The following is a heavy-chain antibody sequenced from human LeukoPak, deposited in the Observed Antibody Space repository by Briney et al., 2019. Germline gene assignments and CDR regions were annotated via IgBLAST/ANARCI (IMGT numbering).Heavy chain of an antibody. CDR2: IYYSGST. Sequence: SETLSLTCTVSGGSISSYYWSWIRQPPGKGLEWIGYIYYSGSTNYNPSLKSRVTISVDTSKNQISLKLSSVTAADTAVYYCARTYYYDSSGYYYDAFDIWGQGTMVTVSS. J-gene: IGHJ3*02. CDR1: GGSISSYY. CDR3: ARTYYYDSSGYYYDAFDI. D-gene: IGHD3-22*01. V-gene: IGHV4-59*01.